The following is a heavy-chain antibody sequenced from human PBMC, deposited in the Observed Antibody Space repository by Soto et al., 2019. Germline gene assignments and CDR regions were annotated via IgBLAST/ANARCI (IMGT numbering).Heavy chain of an antibody. Sequence: PGGSLRLSCAASGFTFSTYEMNWVRQAPGKGLEWVSYITSSGSSIFYADSVKGRFTISRDNAKNSLSLQMKSLRVEDTAVYYCARRGLAYDYDGSDYSVSLDGFDIWGQGTMVTVSS. CDR2: ITSSGSSI. CDR3: ARRGLAYDYDGSDYSVSLDGFDI. D-gene: IGHD3-22*01. V-gene: IGHV3-48*03. J-gene: IGHJ3*02. CDR1: GFTFSTYE.